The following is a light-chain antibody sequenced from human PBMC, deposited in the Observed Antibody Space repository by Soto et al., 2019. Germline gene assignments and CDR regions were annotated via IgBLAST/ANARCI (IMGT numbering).Light chain of an antibody. CDR3: GSWDSSLSAYV. V-gene: IGLV1-51*01. Sequence: QPVLTQPPSVSAAPGQKVTISCSGSSSNIGDNSVSWYQQLPGTAPKLLIYDDNKRPSGIPDRFSGSKSGTSATLGITGFQTGDEADYYFGSWDSSLSAYVFGTGTRSPS. CDR1: SSNIGDNS. J-gene: IGLJ1*01. CDR2: DDN.